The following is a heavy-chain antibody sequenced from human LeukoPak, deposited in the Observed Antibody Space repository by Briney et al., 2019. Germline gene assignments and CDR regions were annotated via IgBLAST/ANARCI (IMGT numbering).Heavy chain of an antibody. D-gene: IGHD6-13*01. Sequence: PLETLSLTCAVYGGSFSGYYWSWIRQPPGKGLEWIGEINHSGSTNYNPSLKSRVTISVDTSKNQFSLKLSSVTAADTAVYYCARGRSSWYYYYGMDVWGQGTTVTVSS. CDR2: INHSGST. CDR3: ARGRSSWYYYYGMDV. CDR1: GGSFSGYY. V-gene: IGHV4-34*01. J-gene: IGHJ6*02.